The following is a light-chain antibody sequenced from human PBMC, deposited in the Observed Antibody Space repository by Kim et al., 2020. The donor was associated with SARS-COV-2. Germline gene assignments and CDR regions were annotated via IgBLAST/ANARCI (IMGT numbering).Light chain of an antibody. J-gene: IGKJ2*02. Sequence: SPPTLSVSPGERATLSCRASQSVSSNLAWYQQKPGQAPRLIIYGASTRATGIPARFSGSGSGTEFTLTISSLQSEDFAVYYCSARTFGQGTKLEI. CDR3: SART. V-gene: IGKV3-15*01. CDR1: QSVSSN. CDR2: GAS.